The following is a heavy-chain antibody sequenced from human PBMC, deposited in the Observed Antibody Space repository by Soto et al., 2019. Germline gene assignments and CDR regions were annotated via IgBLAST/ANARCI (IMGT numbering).Heavy chain of an antibody. D-gene: IGHD6-19*01. CDR2: IYSGGST. V-gene: IGHV3-66*01. CDR1: GFTVSSNY. J-gene: IGHJ1*01. Sequence: EVQLVESGGGLVQPGGSLRLSCAASGFTVSSNYMSWVRQAPGKGLEWVSVIYSGGSTYNADSVNGRFTISRDNSKNTLYLQMNSLRAEDTAVYYCADGIAVAGTPEYFQHWGQGTLVTVSS. CDR3: ADGIAVAGTPEYFQH.